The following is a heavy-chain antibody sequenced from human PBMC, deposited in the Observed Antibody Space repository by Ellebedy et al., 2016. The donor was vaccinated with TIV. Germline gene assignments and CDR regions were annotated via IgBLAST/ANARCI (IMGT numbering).Heavy chain of an antibody. D-gene: IGHD3-10*01. CDR2: IYYSGNT. V-gene: IGHV4-59*12. CDR1: GGSISSYY. CDR3: ARDQAWDTMVRGVIPSNDY. Sequence: SETLSLTCTVSGGSISSYYWSWIRQPPGKGLEWIGYIYYSGNTNYNPSLKSRVTISVDTSKNQFSLKLRSVTAADTAVYYCARDQAWDTMVRGVIPSNDYWGQGTLVTVSS. J-gene: IGHJ4*02.